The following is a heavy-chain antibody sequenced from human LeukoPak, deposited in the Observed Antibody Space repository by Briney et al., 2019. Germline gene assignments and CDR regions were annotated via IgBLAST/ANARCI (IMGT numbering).Heavy chain of an antibody. D-gene: IGHD6-19*01. CDR2: IIPIFGTA. Sequence: GASVKVSCTASGGTFSSYAISWVRQAPGQGLEWMGGIIPIFGTANYAQKFQGRVTITADESTSTAYMELSSLRSEDTAVYYCVGGAYSSGWYYFDYWGQGTLVTVSS. CDR1: GGTFSSYA. V-gene: IGHV1-69*13. J-gene: IGHJ4*02. CDR3: VGGAYSSGWYYFDY.